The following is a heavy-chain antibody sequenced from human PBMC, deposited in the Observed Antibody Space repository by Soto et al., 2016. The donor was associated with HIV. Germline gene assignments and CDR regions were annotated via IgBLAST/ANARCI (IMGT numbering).Heavy chain of an antibody. CDR1: GYTFPSYD. Sequence: QVQLVQSGAEVKKPGASVKVSCKASGYTFPSYDINWVRQATGQGLEWMGWMNPNSGKTGYAPKFQGRITITRNTSISTAYMELSSLRSEDTAVYYCARVQGYSSSWSLYYYYYMDVWGKGTTVTVSS. J-gene: IGHJ6*03. CDR2: MNPNSGKT. D-gene: IGHD6-13*01. CDR3: ARVQGYSSSWSLYYYYYMDV. V-gene: IGHV1-8*01.